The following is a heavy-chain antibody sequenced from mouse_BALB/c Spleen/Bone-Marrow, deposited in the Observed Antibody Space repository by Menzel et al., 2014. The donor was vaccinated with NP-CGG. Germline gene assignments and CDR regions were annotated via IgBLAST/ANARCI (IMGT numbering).Heavy chain of an antibody. Sequence: DVKLVESGGGLVKPGGSLKPSCAASGSTFSDYYMYWVRQTPEKRLEWVATISDGGSYTYYPDSVKGRFAISRDNAKNNLYLQMSSLKSEDTAMYYCARGSSYFDYWGQGTTLTVSS. CDR2: ISDGGSYT. V-gene: IGHV5-4*02. CDR3: ARGSSYFDY. D-gene: IGHD1-1*01. CDR1: GSTFSDYY. J-gene: IGHJ2*01.